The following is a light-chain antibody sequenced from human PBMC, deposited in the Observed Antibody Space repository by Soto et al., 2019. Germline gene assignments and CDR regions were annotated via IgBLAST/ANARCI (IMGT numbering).Light chain of an antibody. Sequence: QSALTQPPSASGAPGQSVTISCTGTSTDVGGYNYVSWYQQHPGKAPKLMIHDVSKRPSGVPDRFSGSKSGNTASLTVSGLLTEDEDDYYCSSYGGASTVVFGGGTKLTVL. CDR2: DVS. V-gene: IGLV2-8*01. CDR1: STDVGGYNY. CDR3: SSYGGASTVV. J-gene: IGLJ2*01.